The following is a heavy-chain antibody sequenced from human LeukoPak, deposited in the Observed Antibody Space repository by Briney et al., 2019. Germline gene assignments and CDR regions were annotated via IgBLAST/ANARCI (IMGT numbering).Heavy chain of an antibody. CDR3: ARENYLTMVRGVNNWFDP. V-gene: IGHV1-8*01. Sequence: ASVKVSCKASGYTFTSYDINWVRQATGQGLEWMGWMNPNSGNTGYAQKFQGRVTMTRNTSISTAYMELSSLRSEDTAVYYCARENYLTMVRGVNNWFDPWGQGTLVTVSS. CDR1: GYTFTSYD. J-gene: IGHJ5*02. CDR2: MNPNSGNT. D-gene: IGHD3-10*01.